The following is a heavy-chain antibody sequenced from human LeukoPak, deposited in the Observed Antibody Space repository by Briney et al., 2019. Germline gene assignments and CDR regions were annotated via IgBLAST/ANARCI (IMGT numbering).Heavy chain of an antibody. V-gene: IGHV3-30*18. J-gene: IGHJ6*02. Sequence: GGSLRLSCAASGFTFSSYGMYWVRQAPGKGLEWVAVISFDGSNKYYADSVRGRFTVSRDNSKNTLYLQMNSLRAEDTAVYYCAKQTLNYGDYGDGMDVWGQGTTVTVSS. CDR2: ISFDGSNK. D-gene: IGHD4-17*01. CDR3: AKQTLNYGDYGDGMDV. CDR1: GFTFSSYG.